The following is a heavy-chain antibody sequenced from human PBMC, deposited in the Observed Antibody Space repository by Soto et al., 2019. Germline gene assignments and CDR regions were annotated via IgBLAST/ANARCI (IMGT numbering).Heavy chain of an antibody. CDR2: ILYDGSEK. CDR1: GFMFDSYG. Sequence: QVQLVGSGGGVVQPGRSLRLSCVASGFMFDSYGMHWVRQAPGKGLEWVAIILYDGSEKYHADSVKGRFTISRDNSKNTLYLQMNSLRAEDTALYYCAREPGRIAVAGFDYWGQGTLVTVSS. J-gene: IGHJ4*02. CDR3: AREPGRIAVAGFDY. V-gene: IGHV3-33*01. D-gene: IGHD6-19*01.